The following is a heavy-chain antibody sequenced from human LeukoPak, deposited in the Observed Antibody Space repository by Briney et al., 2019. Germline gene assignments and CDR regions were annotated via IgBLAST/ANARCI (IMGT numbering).Heavy chain of an antibody. D-gene: IGHD1-26*01. CDR1: GDSITTGQYY. J-gene: IGHJ5*02. CDR2: IYYSGST. Sequence: SETLSLPCTVSGDSITTGQYYWAWIRQPPGKGLEWIGSIYYSGSTYYNPSLKSRVTISVDTSKNQLSLKLSSLTAADTAVYYCARHEYSGSYYGLSWFDPWGQGTLVTVSS. V-gene: IGHV4-39*01. CDR3: ARHEYSGSYYGLSWFDP.